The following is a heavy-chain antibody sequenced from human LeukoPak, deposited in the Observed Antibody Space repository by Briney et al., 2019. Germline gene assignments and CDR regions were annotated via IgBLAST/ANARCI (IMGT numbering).Heavy chain of an antibody. Sequence: GGSLRLSCAASGFTFSSYAMSWVRQAPGKGLEWVSATSTIGGNTYYTDSMKDRSSISRDKSKNTPYLQIYSLRAADPAISYCAKHSSSWSYFDYWGQGTLVTV. CDR1: GFTFSSYA. D-gene: IGHD6-13*01. V-gene: IGHV3-23*01. CDR2: TSTIGGNT. J-gene: IGHJ4*02. CDR3: AKHSSSWSYFDY.